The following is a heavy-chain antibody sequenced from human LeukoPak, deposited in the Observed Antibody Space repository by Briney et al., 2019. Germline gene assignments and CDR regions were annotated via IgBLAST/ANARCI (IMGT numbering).Heavy chain of an antibody. J-gene: IGHJ4*02. CDR2: ISGSGDST. CDR1: GFTFSSYA. Sequence: GGSLRLSGAVSGFTFSSYALSWVRQAPGRGLEWVSAISGSGDSTYYADSVKGRFTISRDNSKNTLYLQMSSLRAEDTALYYCAKENPHNDYWGQGTLVTVSS. V-gene: IGHV3-23*01. CDR3: AKENPHNDY.